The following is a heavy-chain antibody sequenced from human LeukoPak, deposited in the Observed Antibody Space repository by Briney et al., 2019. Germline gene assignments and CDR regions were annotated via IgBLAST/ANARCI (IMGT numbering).Heavy chain of an antibody. CDR1: GFTFSSYG. V-gene: IGHV3-30*02. J-gene: IGHJ4*02. CDR3: AKLRPGDTAMVDY. D-gene: IGHD5-18*01. Sequence: PGGSLRLSCAASGFTFSSYGMHWVRQAPGKGLEWVAFIRYDGSNKYYADSVKGRFTISRDNSKNTLYLQMNNLRAEDTAVYYCAKLRPGDTAMVDYWGQGTLVTVSS. CDR2: IRYDGSNK.